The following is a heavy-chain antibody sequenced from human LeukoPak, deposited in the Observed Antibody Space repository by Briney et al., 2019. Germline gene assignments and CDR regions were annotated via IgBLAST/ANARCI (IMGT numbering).Heavy chain of an antibody. V-gene: IGHV1-69*05. Sequence: SVKVSCKASGGTFSSYAISWVRQAPGQGLEWMGGIIPIFGTANYAQKSQGRVTITTDESTSTAYMELSSLRSEDTAVYYCASFIAARPGWYFDYWGQGTLVTVSS. D-gene: IGHD6-6*01. CDR1: GGTFSSYA. CDR2: IIPIFGTA. CDR3: ASFIAARPGWYFDY. J-gene: IGHJ4*02.